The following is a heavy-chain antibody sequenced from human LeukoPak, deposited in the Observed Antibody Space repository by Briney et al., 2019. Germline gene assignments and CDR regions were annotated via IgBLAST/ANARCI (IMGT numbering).Heavy chain of an antibody. CDR3: AWVATYYFDD. J-gene: IGHJ4*02. D-gene: IGHD1-26*01. CDR2: ISRRGNTV. CDR1: GFTFSSYA. Sequence: GGSLRLSCAASGFTFSSYAMGWVRQAPGKGLEWISYISRRGNTVYYADSVKGRFTISRDNAKNSLFLQMNNLRVEDTGVYYCAWVATYYFDDWGQGILVTVSS. V-gene: IGHV3-48*03.